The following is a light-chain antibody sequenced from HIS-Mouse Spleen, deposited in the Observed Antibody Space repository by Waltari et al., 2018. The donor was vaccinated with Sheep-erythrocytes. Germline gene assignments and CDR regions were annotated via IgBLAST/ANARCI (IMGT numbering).Light chain of an antibody. CDR2: AAS. CDR3: QQANSFPIT. J-gene: IGKJ5*01. CDR1: QGISSW. Sequence: DIQMTQSPSSVSESVGDRVTITCRASQGISSWIAWYQQKPGKATKLLIYAASSLQSGVPSRFSGSGSGTDFTLTISSLQPEDFATYYCQQANSFPITFGQGTRLEIK. V-gene: IGKV1-12*01.